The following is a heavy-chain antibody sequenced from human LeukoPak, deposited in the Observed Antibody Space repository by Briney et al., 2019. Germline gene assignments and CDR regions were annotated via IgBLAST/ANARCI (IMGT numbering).Heavy chain of an antibody. CDR2: ISWNSGTI. CDR3: AKAYDGSGSYRPFDY. J-gene: IGHJ4*02. V-gene: IGHV3-9*01. Sequence: PGGSLRLSCAASGFTFDDYAMHWVRQAPGKGLEWVSGISWNSGTIGYADSVKGRFTISRDNAKNSLYLQMNSLRAEDTALYYCAKAYDGSGSYRPFDYWGQGTLVTVSS. D-gene: IGHD3-10*01. CDR1: GFTFDDYA.